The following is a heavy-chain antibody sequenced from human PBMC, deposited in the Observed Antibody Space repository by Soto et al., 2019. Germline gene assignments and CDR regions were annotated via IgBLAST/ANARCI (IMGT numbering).Heavy chain of an antibody. Sequence: CKAAGYRLTSYPVRWVSQAPGQRLEWMGWIHAGNGNTKYSRKFQGRVTITRDTSARTAYMELSSLRSEDTAVYYCARGSPFLPDDSSCYYY. J-gene: IGHJ6*01. CDR3: ARGSPFLPDDSSCYYY. D-gene: IGHD3-22*01. V-gene: IGHV1-3*01. CDR2: IHAGNGNT. CDR1: GYRLTSYP.